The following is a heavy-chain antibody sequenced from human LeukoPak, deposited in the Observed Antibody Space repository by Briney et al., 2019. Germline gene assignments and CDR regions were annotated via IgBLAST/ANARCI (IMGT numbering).Heavy chain of an antibody. J-gene: IGHJ4*02. Sequence: GGSLRLSCAASGFTFSSYAMSWVRQAPGKGLEWVSAISGSGGSTYYADSVKGRFTISRDNSKNTLYLQMNSLRAEDTAVYYCASSLADCSSTSCGYWGQGTLVTVSS. D-gene: IGHD2-2*01. CDR3: ASSLADCSSTSCGY. CDR2: ISGSGGST. CDR1: GFTFSSYA. V-gene: IGHV3-23*01.